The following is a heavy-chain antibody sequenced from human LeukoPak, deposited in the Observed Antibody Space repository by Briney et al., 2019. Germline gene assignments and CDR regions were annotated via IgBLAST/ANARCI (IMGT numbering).Heavy chain of an antibody. CDR2: IKSDGSST. CDR3: AREAYYGSGNWFDR. Sequence: GGSLRLSCSASGFTFSSYWMHWVRQVPGKGLVWVSRIKSDGSSTSYADSVKGRFTISRDNVKNMLYLHMNSLRVEDTAVYYCAREAYYGSGNWFDRWGQGTLVTVSS. J-gene: IGHJ5*02. CDR1: GFTFSSYW. V-gene: IGHV3-74*01. D-gene: IGHD3-10*01.